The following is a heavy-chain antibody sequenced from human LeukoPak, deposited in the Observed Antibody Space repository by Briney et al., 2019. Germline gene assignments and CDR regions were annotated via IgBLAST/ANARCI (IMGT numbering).Heavy chain of an antibody. Sequence: PSETLSLTCTVSGGSISSYYWSWIRQPAGKGLEWIGYFYYSGSTNYNPSLKSRVTISVDTSKNQFSLKLSSVTAADTAVYYCARETSQKGAHYMDVWGKGTTVTISS. J-gene: IGHJ6*03. D-gene: IGHD3-16*01. CDR3: ARETSQKGAHYMDV. CDR2: FYYSGST. CDR1: GGSISSYY. V-gene: IGHV4-59*01.